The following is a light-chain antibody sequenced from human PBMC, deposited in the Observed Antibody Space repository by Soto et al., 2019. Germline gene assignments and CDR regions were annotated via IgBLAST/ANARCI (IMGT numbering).Light chain of an antibody. CDR3: RKYHSAPRT. CDR2: GAS. Sequence: EIVLTQSPGTLSLSPGERATLSCRASQSVSSSYLAWYQQKPGQAPRLLIYGASSRATGIPDRFSGSGSGTDFTLTISRLEPGDVATCYCRKYHSAPRTFGQGTKVDIK. J-gene: IGKJ1*01. CDR1: QSVSSSY. V-gene: IGKV3-20*01.